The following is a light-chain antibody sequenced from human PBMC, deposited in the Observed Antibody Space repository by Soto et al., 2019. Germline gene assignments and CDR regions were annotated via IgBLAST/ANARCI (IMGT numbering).Light chain of an antibody. CDR2: DAS. J-gene: IGKJ5*01. Sequence: EIVLTQSPATLSLSPGERATLSCRASQSVSSYLAWYQQKPGKAPRLLIYDASNRSTGIPARFSGSVSGTDFTLTISSLAPEDFAVYYCQQRSNWPPEITSGHGTRLEIK. V-gene: IGKV3-11*01. CDR3: QQRSNWPPEIT. CDR1: QSVSSY.